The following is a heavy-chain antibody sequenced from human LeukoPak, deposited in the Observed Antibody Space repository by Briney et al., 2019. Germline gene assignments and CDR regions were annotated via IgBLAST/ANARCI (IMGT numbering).Heavy chain of an antibody. CDR3: ARVWSSGWSEGAFDI. V-gene: IGHV4-39*07. D-gene: IGHD6-19*01. CDR1: CGSISSSTYY. CDR2: IYYSGSS. J-gene: IGHJ3*02. Sequence: PGESLSLTCSVSCGSISSSTYYCAWVRQPPGKGLEWIARIYYSGSSYYKESLKSRVAIYADTSKNQVSLKVRSVTAADTAVYYCARVWSSGWSEGAFDIWGQGTMVTVFS.